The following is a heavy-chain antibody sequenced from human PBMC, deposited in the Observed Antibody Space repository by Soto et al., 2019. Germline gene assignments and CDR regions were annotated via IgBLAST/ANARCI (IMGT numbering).Heavy chain of an antibody. J-gene: IGHJ3*02. Sequence: GGSLRLSCAASGFTFSSHWMSWVRQAPGKGLEWVANIKPDGSEKWYVDSVKGRFTISRDNAKNSLYLQMNSLRAEDTAVYYCARGDYYDSSGPFSDAFDIWGQGTMVTHSS. CDR1: GFTFSSHW. D-gene: IGHD3-22*01. CDR3: ARGDYYDSSGPFSDAFDI. CDR2: IKPDGSEK. V-gene: IGHV3-7*04.